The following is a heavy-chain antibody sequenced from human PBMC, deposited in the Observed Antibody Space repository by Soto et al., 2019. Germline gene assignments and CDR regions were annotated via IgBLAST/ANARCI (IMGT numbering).Heavy chain of an antibody. J-gene: IGHJ4*02. CDR2: ISGSGGST. Sequence: EVQLLESGGGLVQPGGSLRLSCAASGFTFSSYAMSWVRQAPGKGLEWVSAISGSGGSTYYADSVKGRFTISRDNSKNTLYLQMNSLRAEDTAVYYCAKDSGRSLWATARLYFDYWGQGTLVTVSS. D-gene: IGHD5-18*01. CDR3: AKDSGRSLWATARLYFDY. V-gene: IGHV3-23*01. CDR1: GFTFSSYA.